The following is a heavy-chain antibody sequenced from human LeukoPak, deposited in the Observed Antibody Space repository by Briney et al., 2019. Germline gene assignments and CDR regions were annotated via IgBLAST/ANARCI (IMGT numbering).Heavy chain of an antibody. D-gene: IGHD2-15*01. Sequence: PSETLSLTCTVSGGSISSSSYYWGWIRQPPGKGLEWIGSIYYSGSTYYNPSLKSRVTISVDTSKNQFSLKLSSVTAADTAVYYCAGGLRLRHFDYWGQGTLVTVSS. CDR1: GGSISSSSYY. CDR2: IYYSGST. J-gene: IGHJ4*02. CDR3: AGGLRLRHFDY. V-gene: IGHV4-39*07.